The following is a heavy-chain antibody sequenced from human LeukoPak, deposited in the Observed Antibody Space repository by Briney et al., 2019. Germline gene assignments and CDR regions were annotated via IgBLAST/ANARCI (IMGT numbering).Heavy chain of an antibody. CDR1: GFTLSTYD. CDR2: IYEAGNT. V-gene: IGHV3-13*01. J-gene: IGHJ3*02. Sequence: GGSLRLSCAASGFTLSTYDMHWVRQVTGEALEWVSMIYEAGNTYYTGSVKGRFTISRENAKNSLYLQMHGLTAGDTAVYYCAREMSGSNDASDIWGPGTMVTVSS. D-gene: IGHD3-10*01. CDR3: AREMSGSNDASDI.